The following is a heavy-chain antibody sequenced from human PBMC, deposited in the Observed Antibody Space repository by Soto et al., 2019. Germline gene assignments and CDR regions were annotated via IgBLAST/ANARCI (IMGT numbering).Heavy chain of an antibody. V-gene: IGHV1-3*01. Sequence: ASVKVSCKASGYTFTSYAMHWVRQAPGQRLEWMGCINAGNGNTKYSQKFQGRVTMTRDTSTDTAYMELSSLRSEDTAVYYCATFGLYALFDYWGQGTLVTSPQ. CDR1: GYTFTSYA. D-gene: IGHD2-2*01. CDR3: ATFGLYALFDY. CDR2: INAGNGNT. J-gene: IGHJ4*02.